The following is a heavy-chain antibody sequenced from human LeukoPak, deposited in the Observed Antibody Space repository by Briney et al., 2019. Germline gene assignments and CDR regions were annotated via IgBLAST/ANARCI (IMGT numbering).Heavy chain of an antibody. Sequence: PGGSLRLSCAASGFTFSSYWMSWVRQAPGKGLEWVANIKQDGSEKYYVDSVKGRFTISRDNAKNSLYLQMNSLRAEDTATYYCAKNRGGVAAASDYWGQGTVVTVSS. CDR1: GFTFSSYW. CDR3: AKNRGGVAAASDY. CDR2: IKQDGSEK. J-gene: IGHJ4*02. D-gene: IGHD6-13*01. V-gene: IGHV3-7*03.